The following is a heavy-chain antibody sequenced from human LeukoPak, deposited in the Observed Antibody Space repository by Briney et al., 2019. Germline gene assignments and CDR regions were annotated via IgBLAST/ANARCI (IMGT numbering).Heavy chain of an antibody. CDR3: AREGGSYFDY. J-gene: IGHJ4*02. CDR1: GGSISSYY. CDR2: IYYSGST. Sequence: SETLSLTCTVSGGSISSYYWSWIRQPPGKGLEWIGYIYYSGSTNYNPPLKSRVTISVDTSKNQFSLKLSSVTAADTAVYYCAREGGSYFDYWGQGTLVTVSS. V-gene: IGHV4-59*01. D-gene: IGHD1-26*01.